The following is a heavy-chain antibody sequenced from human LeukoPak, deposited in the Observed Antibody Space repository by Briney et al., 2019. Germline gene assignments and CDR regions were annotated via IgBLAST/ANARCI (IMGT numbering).Heavy chain of an antibody. CDR2: INSGGST. V-gene: IGHV3-23*01. CDR1: GFTFSTYA. CDR3: ARGGSGSFFRADAFDI. Sequence: SGGSLRLACAASGFTFSTYAMTWVRQAPGKGLEWVSTINSGGSTYYADSVKGRFTISRDNSKNTLYLQMNSLRAEDTAVYYCARGGSGSFFRADAFDIWGQGTMVTVSS. J-gene: IGHJ3*02. D-gene: IGHD1-26*01.